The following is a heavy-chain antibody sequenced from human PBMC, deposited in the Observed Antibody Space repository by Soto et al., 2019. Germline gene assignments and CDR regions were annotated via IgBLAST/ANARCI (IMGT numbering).Heavy chain of an antibody. CDR2: TYYRSKWYN. V-gene: IGHV6-1*01. CDR3: ARERRVGIADSREFEC. J-gene: IGHJ4*02. D-gene: IGHD6-13*01. CDR1: VDSVSSNSAA. Sequence: SQTLSLTCAISVDSVSSNSAAWNWISQSPSRGLEWLGRTYYRSKWYNDYAVSVKSRITINPDTSKNQFSLQLNSVTPEDTAVYYCARERRVGIADSREFECWGQGTLVTGSS.